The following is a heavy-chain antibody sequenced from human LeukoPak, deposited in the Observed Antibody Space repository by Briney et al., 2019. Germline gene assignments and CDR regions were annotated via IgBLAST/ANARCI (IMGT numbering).Heavy chain of an antibody. CDR3: ASQYYMDV. CDR1: GFTFSSYG. Sequence: GGSLRLSCAASGFTFSSYGMHWVRRAPGKGLEWVAFIGHDTSNEYYADSVKGRFTISRDNAKNSLYLQMNSLRAEDTAVYYCASQYYMDVWGKGTTVTVSS. V-gene: IGHV3-30*02. CDR2: IGHDTSNE. J-gene: IGHJ6*03.